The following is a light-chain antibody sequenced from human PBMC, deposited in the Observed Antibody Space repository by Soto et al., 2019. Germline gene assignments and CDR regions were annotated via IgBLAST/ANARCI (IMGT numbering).Light chain of an antibody. CDR1: RSDIDAYNF. V-gene: IGLV2-14*03. CDR3: TSWTTSTTMI. J-gene: IGLJ2*01. CDR2: DVN. Sequence: QSVLTQPASVSGSPGQSITIPCTGTRSDIDAYNFVSWYQQHPGEVPKLILYDVNVRPSGVSNRFSGSKSGNTASLTISWLQAEDEADYYCTSWTTSTTMIFGGGTKVTVL.